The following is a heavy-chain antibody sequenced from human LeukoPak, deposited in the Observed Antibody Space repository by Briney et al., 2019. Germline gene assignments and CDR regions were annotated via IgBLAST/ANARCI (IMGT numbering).Heavy chain of an antibody. J-gene: IGHJ5*02. Sequence: ASVKVSCKVSGYTLTELSMHWVRQAPGKGLEWMGGFDPEDGETIYAQKFQGRVTMTEDTSTDTAYMELSSLRSEDTAVYYCATGWIQRGLVTEGWFDPWGQGTLVTVSP. V-gene: IGHV1-24*01. CDR1: GYTLTELS. D-gene: IGHD5-18*01. CDR3: ATGWIQRGLVTEGWFDP. CDR2: FDPEDGET.